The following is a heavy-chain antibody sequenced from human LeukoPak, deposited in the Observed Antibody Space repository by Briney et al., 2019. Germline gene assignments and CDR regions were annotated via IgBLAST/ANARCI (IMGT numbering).Heavy chain of an antibody. CDR2: IYYSGST. CDR3: ARLYGSGGYYPYYFDY. D-gene: IGHD3-10*01. CDR1: GGSISSGDYY. V-gene: IGHV4-30-4*01. J-gene: IGHJ4*02. Sequence: SETLSLTCTVSGGSISSGDYYWSWIRQPPGKGLEWIGYIYYSGSTYYNPSLKSRVTISVDTSKNQFSLKLSSVTAADTAVYYCARLYGSGGYYPYYFDYWGQGTLVTVSS.